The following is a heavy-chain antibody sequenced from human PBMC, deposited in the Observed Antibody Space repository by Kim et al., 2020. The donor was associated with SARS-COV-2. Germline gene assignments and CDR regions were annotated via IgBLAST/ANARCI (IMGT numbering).Heavy chain of an antibody. CDR2: T. D-gene: IGHD6-25*01. J-gene: IGHJ4*02. V-gene: IGHV3-66*01. CDR3: AREPYSSAWLDY. Sequence: TYYADSVKGRFTISRDTSKNRLYLQRNSLRAGDTAVYYCAREPYSSAWLDYWGPGTLVTVSS.